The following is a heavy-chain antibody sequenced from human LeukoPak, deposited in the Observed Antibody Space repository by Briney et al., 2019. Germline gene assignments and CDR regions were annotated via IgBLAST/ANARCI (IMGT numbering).Heavy chain of an antibody. Sequence: PGGSLRLSCAASGLTVSSNYMSWVRQAPGKGLEWVSVIYSGGSTYYADSVKGRFTISRDNSKNTLYLQMNSLRAEDTAVYYCARLWFGDPYYFDYWGQGTLVTVSS. D-gene: IGHD3-10*01. J-gene: IGHJ4*02. V-gene: IGHV3-53*01. CDR2: IYSGGST. CDR1: GLTVSSNY. CDR3: ARLWFGDPYYFDY.